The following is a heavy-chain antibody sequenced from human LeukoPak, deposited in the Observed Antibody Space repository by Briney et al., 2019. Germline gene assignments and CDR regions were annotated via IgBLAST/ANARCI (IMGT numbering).Heavy chain of an antibody. J-gene: IGHJ4*02. CDR1: GGSISSSNYY. V-gene: IGHV4-39*01. CDR3: ARAVYCSGSSCYRLLGRALFGC. D-gene: IGHD2-15*01. CDR2: IYYSGST. Sequence: SETLSLTCTVSGGSISSSNYYWGWIRQPPGKGLEWIGSIYYSGSTYYNPSLKSRVTISVDTAKNQFSLKLSSVTAAGTAVYYCARAVYCSGSSCYRLLGRALFGCWGQGTLVTVS.